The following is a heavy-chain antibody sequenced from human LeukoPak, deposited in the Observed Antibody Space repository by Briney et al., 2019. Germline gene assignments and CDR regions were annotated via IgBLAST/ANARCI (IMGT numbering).Heavy chain of an antibody. CDR2: IYSSGTN. V-gene: IGHV4-4*07. Sequence: KPSETLSLTCTVSGGSISGYFWTWIRQPAGKGLEWIGRIYSSGTNNYHPSLKSRVTMSLDTSKNHFSLNLTSVTAADTAVYYCPREPTSGREPTSGRPLDYWGQGTLVTVSS. J-gene: IGHJ4*02. CDR1: GGSISGYF. D-gene: IGHD5-12*01. CDR3: PREPTSGREPTSGRPLDY.